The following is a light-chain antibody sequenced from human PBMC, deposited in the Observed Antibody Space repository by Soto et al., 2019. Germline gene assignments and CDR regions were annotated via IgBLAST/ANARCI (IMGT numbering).Light chain of an antibody. CDR3: QQYNNWPPIT. CDR1: QSVTSN. CDR2: AAS. Sequence: EIVLTQSPDTLAVSPGAVATLSCWASQSVTSNLAWYQQKRGQAPRLLIYAASTRATGVPARFSGSGSGTEFTLTISSLQSEDFAVYDGQQYNNWPPITFGQGTRLEIK. J-gene: IGKJ5*01. V-gene: IGKV3D-15*01.